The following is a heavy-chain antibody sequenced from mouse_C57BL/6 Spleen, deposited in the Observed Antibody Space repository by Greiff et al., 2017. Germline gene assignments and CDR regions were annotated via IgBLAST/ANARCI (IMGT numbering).Heavy chain of an antibody. CDR1: GFTFSDYG. CDR3: ARGRGNWDQAWFAY. V-gene: IGHV5-17*01. J-gene: IGHJ3*01. Sequence: VQLKESGGGLVKPGGSLKLSCAASGFTFSDYGMHWVRQAPEKGLEWVAYISSGSSTIYYADTVKGRFTISRDNAKNTLFLQMTSLRSEDTAMYYCARGRGNWDQAWFAYWGQGTLVTVSA. CDR2: ISSGSSTI. D-gene: IGHD4-1*01.